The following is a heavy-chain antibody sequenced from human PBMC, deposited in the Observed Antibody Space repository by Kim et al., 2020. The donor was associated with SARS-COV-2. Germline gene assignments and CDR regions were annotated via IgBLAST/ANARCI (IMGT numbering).Heavy chain of an antibody. J-gene: IGHJ3*01. CDR2: IKSKARSYAT. V-gene: IGHV3-72*01. CDR3: ARDRGGLGDV. Sequence: GGSLRLSCAASGFTFSDHYMDWVRQAPGKGLEWVGRIKSKARSYATLYAASVKGRFTISRDDSKNSLFLQMNSLKIEDTAIYYCARDRGGLGDVWGQGTMVTVS. CDR1: GFTFSDHY.